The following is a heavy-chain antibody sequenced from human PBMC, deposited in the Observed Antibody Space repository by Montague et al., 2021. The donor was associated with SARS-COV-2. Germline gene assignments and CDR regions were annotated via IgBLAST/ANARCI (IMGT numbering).Heavy chain of an antibody. Sequence: SETLSLTCTVSGGSISSSSYYWDWIRQLPGKGLEWIGSIYYTRXTXYXXXXKXRVTISVDTSKNQFSLKLSSVTAADTAVYYCARDTRIAMPVAVTRCGLDVWGQGTTVTVSS. CDR2: IYYTRXT. J-gene: IGHJ6*02. CDR3: ARDTRIAMPVAVTRCGLDV. D-gene: IGHD3-22*01. CDR1: GGSISSSSYY. V-gene: IGHV4-39*07.